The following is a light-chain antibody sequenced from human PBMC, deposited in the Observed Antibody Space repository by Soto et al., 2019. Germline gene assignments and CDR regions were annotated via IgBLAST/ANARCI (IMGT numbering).Light chain of an antibody. CDR1: SGHNSYA. CDR3: QTWSTDIRV. Sequence: QSLLTQPPSASASLGASDKLTCTLSSGHNSYAIAWHQQQPEKGPRYLMKLNSDGSHSKGDGIPDRFSGSSSGAERYLTISSLQSEDEADYYCQTWSTDIRVFGGGTKLTVL. J-gene: IGLJ3*02. V-gene: IGLV4-69*01. CDR2: LNSDGSH.